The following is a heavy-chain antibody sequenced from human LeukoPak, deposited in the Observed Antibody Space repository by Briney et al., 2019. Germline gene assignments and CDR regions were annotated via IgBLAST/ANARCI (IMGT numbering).Heavy chain of an antibody. D-gene: IGHD3-10*01. J-gene: IGHJ4*02. CDR1: GGSFSGYY. CDR3: ARLAREGSGSHLDY. CDR2: INHSGST. V-gene: IGHV4-34*01. Sequence: SETLSLTCAVYGGSFSGYYWSWIRQPPGKGLEWIGEINHSGSTNYNPSLKSRVTISVDTSKNQFSLKLSSVTAADTAVYYCARLAREGSGSHLDYWGQGTLVTVSP.